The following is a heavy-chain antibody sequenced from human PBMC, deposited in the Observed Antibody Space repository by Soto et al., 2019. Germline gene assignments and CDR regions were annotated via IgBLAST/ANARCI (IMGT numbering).Heavy chain of an antibody. J-gene: IGHJ6*02. CDR2: IDPIDSYT. Sequence: GESLKISCKGSGYSFTSYWISWVRQMPGKGLEWMGRIDPIDSYTNYSPSFQGHVTISADKSISTAYLQWSSLKASDTAMYYCARRAHMSRRGETFSYYYYGMDVWGQGTTVTAP. V-gene: IGHV5-10-1*01. CDR1: GYSFTSYW. D-gene: IGHD3-16*01. CDR3: ARRAHMSRRGETFSYYYYGMDV.